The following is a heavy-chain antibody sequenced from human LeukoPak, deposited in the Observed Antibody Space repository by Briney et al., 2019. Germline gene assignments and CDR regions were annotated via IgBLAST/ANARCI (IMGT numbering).Heavy chain of an antibody. Sequence: ASVKVSCKASGYTFTGYYMHWVRQAPGQGLEWVGWINPNSGGTNYAQKFQGRVTMTRDTSISTAYMELSRLRSDDTAVYYCARDATTVTNYGMDVWGQGTTVTVSS. CDR2: INPNSGGT. J-gene: IGHJ6*02. V-gene: IGHV1-2*02. CDR3: ARDATTVTNYGMDV. D-gene: IGHD4-17*01. CDR1: GYTFTGYY.